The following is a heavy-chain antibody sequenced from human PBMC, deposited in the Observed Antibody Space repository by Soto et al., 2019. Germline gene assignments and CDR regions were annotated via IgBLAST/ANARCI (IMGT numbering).Heavy chain of an antibody. V-gene: IGHV4-59*01. CDR3: ARVPYGDYVDYYYMDV. Sequence: SETLSLTCTVSGGSISSYYWSWIRQPPGKGLEWIGYIYYSGSTNYNPSLKSRVTISVDTSKNQFSLKLSSVTAADTAVYYCARVPYGDYVDYYYMDVWGKGTTVTVSS. D-gene: IGHD4-17*01. CDR2: IYYSGST. CDR1: GGSISSYY. J-gene: IGHJ6*03.